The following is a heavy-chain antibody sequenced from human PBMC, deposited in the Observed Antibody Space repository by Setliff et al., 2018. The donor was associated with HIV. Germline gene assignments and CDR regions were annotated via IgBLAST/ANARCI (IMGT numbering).Heavy chain of an antibody. D-gene: IGHD6-13*01. CDR1: GLTFSGYP. CDR3: ARDARWPNDAFDI. Sequence: GGSLRLSCAASGLTFSGYPMSCVRQAPGKGLECVSAISAGTGHTYSAYSVKGLFTIARDNSKSTLYLQMSSLTAEDTAVYYCARDARWPNDAFDIWGQGTVVTVSS. V-gene: IGHV3-23*01. J-gene: IGHJ3*02. CDR2: ISAGTGHT.